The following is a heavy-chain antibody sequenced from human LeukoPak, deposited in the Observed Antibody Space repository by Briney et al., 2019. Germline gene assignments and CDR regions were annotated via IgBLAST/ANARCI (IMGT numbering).Heavy chain of an antibody. Sequence: PGGSLRLSCAASGVTFSSYSMNWVRQAPGKGLGWVSYISSSSSTIYYADSVKGRFTISRDNAKNSLYLQMNSLRAEDTAVYYCARGGLQSYFDYWGQGTLVTVSS. V-gene: IGHV3-48*01. CDR3: ARGGLQSYFDY. CDR2: ISSSSSTI. CDR1: GVTFSSYS. D-gene: IGHD5-24*01. J-gene: IGHJ4*02.